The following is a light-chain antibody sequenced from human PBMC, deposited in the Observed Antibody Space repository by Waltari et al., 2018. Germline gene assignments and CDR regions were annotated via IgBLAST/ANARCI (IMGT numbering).Light chain of an antibody. J-gene: IGLJ3*02. CDR2: DVS. CDR3: SSYTSSSALVV. CDR1: RSDVGGSNY. V-gene: IGLV2-14*03. Sequence: QSALTQPASVSGSPGQSITISCTGTRSDVGGSNYVSWYQQPPGKAPNLMIYDVSNGTSGCLIRFSCGSAGNTASLTISGLQAEDEACYDGSSYTSSSALVVFGGGSKLTVL.